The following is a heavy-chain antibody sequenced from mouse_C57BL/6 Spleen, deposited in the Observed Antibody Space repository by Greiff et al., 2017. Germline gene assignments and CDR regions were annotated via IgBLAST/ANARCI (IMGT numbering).Heavy chain of an antibody. V-gene: IGHV1-80*01. CDR3: AREDYYDYAMDY. CDR1: GYAFSSYW. J-gene: IGHJ4*01. D-gene: IGHD1-1*01. Sequence: QVQLQQSGAELVKPGASVKISCKASGYAFSSYWMNWVKQRPGKGLEWIGQIYPGDGDTNYNGKFKGKATLTADKSSSTAYMQLSSLTSEDSAVYFCAREDYYDYAMDYWGQGTSVTVSS. CDR2: IYPGDGDT.